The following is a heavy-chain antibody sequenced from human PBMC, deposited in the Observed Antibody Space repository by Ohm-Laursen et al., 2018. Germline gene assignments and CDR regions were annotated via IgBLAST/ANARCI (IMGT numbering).Heavy chain of an antibody. CDR1: GYSISSGYY. Sequence: SDTLSLTCPVSGYSISSGYYWGWIRPPPGKGLEWIGSIYHRGSTYYNSPLKSRVTRSVDTSKNHFSVKVTSVTAADTAVYYCARHWSAHWYFDLWGRGTLVTVSS. J-gene: IGHJ2*01. CDR2: IYHRGST. V-gene: IGHV4-38-2*01. CDR3: ARHWSAHWYFDL. D-gene: IGHD3-3*01.